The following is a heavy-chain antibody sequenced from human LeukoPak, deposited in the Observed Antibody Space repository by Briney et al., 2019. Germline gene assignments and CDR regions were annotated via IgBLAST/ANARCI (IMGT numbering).Heavy chain of an antibody. V-gene: IGHV4-38-2*01. CDR2: IYRSGNS. CDR3: ACTTKGSWHDDAFDI. J-gene: IGHJ3*02. CDR1: GYFISSGYY. D-gene: IGHD6-13*01. Sequence: PSETLSLTCAVSGYFISSGYYWGWIRQPPGKGLEWIGSIYRSGNSYYNPSLKSRITISVDTSKNQFSLKLSSVTAAETAVYYCACTTKGSWHDDAFDIWGQGTMVTASS.